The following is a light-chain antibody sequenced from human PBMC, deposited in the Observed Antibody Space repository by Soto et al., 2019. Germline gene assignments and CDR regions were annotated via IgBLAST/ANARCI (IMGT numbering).Light chain of an antibody. Sequence: QSALTQPASVSGSPGQSITISCTGTSSDVGGYNYVSWYQQHPGKAPKLMIYDVSNRPSGVSNRFSGSKSGNTASLTISGFQAEDEADYYCSSNTSSSTPFGGGTKLTVL. CDR2: DVS. V-gene: IGLV2-14*01. CDR3: SSNTSSSTP. J-gene: IGLJ2*01. CDR1: SSDVGGYNY.